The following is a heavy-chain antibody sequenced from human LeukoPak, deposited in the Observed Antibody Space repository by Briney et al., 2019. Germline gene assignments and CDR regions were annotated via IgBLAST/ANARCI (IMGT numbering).Heavy chain of an antibody. CDR2: IYYSGST. J-gene: IGHJ4*02. D-gene: IGHD3-22*01. Sequence: SETLSLTCTVSGGSTSSYYWSWIRQPPGKGLEWIGYIYYSGSTSYTPSLKSRVTISLDTSKNQFSLKVRSVTAADTAMYYCARAVVFYYDGSGYSTRFDYWGQGTLVTVSS. V-gene: IGHV4-59*01. CDR1: GGSTSSYY. CDR3: ARAVVFYYDGSGYSTRFDY.